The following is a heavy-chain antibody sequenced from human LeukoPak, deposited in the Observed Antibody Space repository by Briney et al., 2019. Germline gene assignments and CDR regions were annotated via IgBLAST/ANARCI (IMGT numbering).Heavy chain of an antibody. CDR2: IYYSGST. J-gene: IGHJ6*02. CDR1: GGSISSYY. CDR3: ARHQGPPRYGMDV. V-gene: IGHV4-59*08. Sequence: SETLSLTCTVSGGSISSYYWSWIRQPPGKGLEWIGYIYYSGSTNYNPSLKSRVTISVDTSKNQFSLKLSSVTAADTAVYYCARHQGPPRYGMDVWGQGTTVTVSS.